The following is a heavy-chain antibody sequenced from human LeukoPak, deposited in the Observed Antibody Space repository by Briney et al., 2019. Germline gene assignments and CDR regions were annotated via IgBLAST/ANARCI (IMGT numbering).Heavy chain of an antibody. J-gene: IGHJ4*02. CDR2: IYYSGST. CDR1: GGSISSSSYY. D-gene: IGHD6-13*01. V-gene: IGHV4-39*07. CDR3: ATTGYSSSWYPPDY. Sequence: SETLSLTCTVSGGSISSSSYYWGWIRQPPGKGLEWIGSIYYSGSTYYNPSLKSRVTISVDTSKNQFSLKLSSVTAADTAVYYCATTGYSSSWYPPDYWGQGTLVTVSS.